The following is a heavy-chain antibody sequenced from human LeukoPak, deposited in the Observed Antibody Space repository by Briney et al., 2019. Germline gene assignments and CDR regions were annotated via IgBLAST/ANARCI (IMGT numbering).Heavy chain of an antibody. CDR2: IYYSGST. Sequence: SETLSLTCAVYGGSFSGYYWSWIRQPPGKGLEWIGYIYYSGSTNYNPSLKSRVTISVDTSKNQFSLKLSSVTAADTAVYYCARAPYGDYLPWGMIAFDIWGQGTMVTVSS. CDR3: ARAPYGDYLPWGMIAFDI. V-gene: IGHV4-59*01. J-gene: IGHJ3*02. D-gene: IGHD4-17*01. CDR1: GGSFSGYY.